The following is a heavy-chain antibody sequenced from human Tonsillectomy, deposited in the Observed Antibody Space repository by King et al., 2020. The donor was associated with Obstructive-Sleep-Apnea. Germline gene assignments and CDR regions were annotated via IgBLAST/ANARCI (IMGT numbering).Heavy chain of an antibody. V-gene: IGHV1-2*02. D-gene: IGHD4-17*01. J-gene: IGHJ4*02. Sequence: VQLVQSGAEVKKHGASVKVSCKASGYTFTGYYMHWVRQAPGQGLEWMGWINPNSGGTNYAQKFQGRVTMTRDTSISTAYMELSRLTSDDTAVYYCAWTTGLDLSSLDYWGQGTLVTVSS. CDR1: GYTFTGYY. CDR3: AWTTGLDLSSLDY. CDR2: INPNSGGT.